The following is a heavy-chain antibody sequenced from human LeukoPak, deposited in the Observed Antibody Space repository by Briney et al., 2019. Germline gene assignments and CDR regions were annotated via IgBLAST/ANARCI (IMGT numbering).Heavy chain of an antibody. CDR2: IYYSGST. CDR1: GGSISSSSYY. V-gene: IGHV4-39*01. CDR3: ASITMVRGPVISDY. J-gene: IGHJ4*02. D-gene: IGHD3-10*01. Sequence: SETLSLTCTVSGGSISSSSYYWGWIRQPPGKGLEWIGSIYYSGSTYYNPSLKSRVTISVDTSKNQFSLKLSSVTAADTAVYYCASITMVRGPVISDYWGQGTLVTVSS.